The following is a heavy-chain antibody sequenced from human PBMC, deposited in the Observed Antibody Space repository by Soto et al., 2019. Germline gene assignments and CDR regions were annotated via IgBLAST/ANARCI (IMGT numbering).Heavy chain of an antibody. CDR1: GYTFTSYD. Sequence: ASEKVSCKASGYTFTSYDSNWVRQATGQGLEWMGWMNPNSGNTGYAQKFQGRVTMTRNTSISTAYMELSSLRSEDTAVYCCARALTIFGVVISFDIWGQGTTVTVSS. J-gene: IGHJ3*02. CDR2: MNPNSGNT. CDR3: ARALTIFGVVISFDI. D-gene: IGHD3-3*01. V-gene: IGHV1-8*01.